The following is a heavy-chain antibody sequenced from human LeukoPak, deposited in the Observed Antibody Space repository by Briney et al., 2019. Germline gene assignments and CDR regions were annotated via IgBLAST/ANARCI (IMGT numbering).Heavy chain of an antibody. V-gene: IGHV5-51*01. CDR2: IYPGDSDT. Sequence: GESLKISCTGSGYSFTSYWIGWVRQMPGKGLEWMGIIYPGDSDTRYSPSFQGQVTISADKSISTAYLQWSSLKASDTAMYYCARQSVFHGLPPAYSGYNKDYFDYWGQGTLVTVSS. CDR1: GYSFTSYW. J-gene: IGHJ4*02. CDR3: ARQSVFHGLPPAYSGYNKDYFDY. D-gene: IGHD5-12*01.